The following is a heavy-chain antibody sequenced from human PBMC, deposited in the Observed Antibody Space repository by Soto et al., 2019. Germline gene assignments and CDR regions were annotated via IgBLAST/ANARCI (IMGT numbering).Heavy chain of an antibody. V-gene: IGHV4-39*01. J-gene: IGHJ4*02. CDR3: ARLEGLATISYYFDY. Sequence: SETLSLTCTVSGGSVSSSNYYWGWIRQSPGKGLEWIGSIYYSGSTYYNPSLESRVTISVGKSKNQFSLKVISVTAADTAVYYCARLEGLATISYYFDYWGQGTLVTVSS. CDR2: IYYSGST. CDR1: GGSVSSSNYY. D-gene: IGHD3-9*01.